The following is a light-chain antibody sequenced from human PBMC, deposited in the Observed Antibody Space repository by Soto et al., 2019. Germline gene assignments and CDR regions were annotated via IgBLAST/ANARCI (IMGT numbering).Light chain of an antibody. V-gene: IGKV3-20*01. CDR3: QLDGTSPSCT. J-gene: IGKJ2*02. CDR1: QSVSSTY. CDR2: GAS. Sequence: EIVLTQSPGTLSLSPGERATLSCRASQSVSSTYLAWYQQKPGQAPRLLIYGASSRATGIPDRFSGSGSGTDFILTVSRLESEDSAVYYCQLDGTSPSCTFGQGTKVDIK.